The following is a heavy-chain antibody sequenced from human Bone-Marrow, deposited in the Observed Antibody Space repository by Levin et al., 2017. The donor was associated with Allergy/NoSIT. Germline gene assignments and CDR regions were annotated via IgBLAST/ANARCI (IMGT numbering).Heavy chain of an antibody. CDR2: IQDDDSET. V-gene: IGHV3-7*03. J-gene: IGHJ6*03. CDR3: VRLNRYSALLQRRMGHYYMDV. D-gene: IGHD3-16*02. CDR1: GFIFADYW. Sequence: AGGSLRLSCAASGFIFADYWMTWVRQAPGKGLEWVANIQDDDSETFYVISAKGRFSISRDNAKNALYLQMNNLRAEDTAFYYCVRLNRYSALLQRRMGHYYMDVWGKGTTVTVSS.